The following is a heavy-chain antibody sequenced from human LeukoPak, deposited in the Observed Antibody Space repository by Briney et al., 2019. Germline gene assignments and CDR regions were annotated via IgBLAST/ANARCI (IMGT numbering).Heavy chain of an antibody. V-gene: IGHV1-2*02. CDR1: GYTFTGYY. CDR2: INPNSGGT. J-gene: IGHJ4*02. Sequence: ASVKVSCKASGYTFTGYYMHWVRQAPGQGLEWMGWINPNSGGTNYAQKFQGRVTMTRDTSISTAYMELSRLRSDDTAVYYCAREGVEAYSSSFDYWGQGTLVTVSS. CDR3: AREGVEAYSSSFDY. D-gene: IGHD6-6*01.